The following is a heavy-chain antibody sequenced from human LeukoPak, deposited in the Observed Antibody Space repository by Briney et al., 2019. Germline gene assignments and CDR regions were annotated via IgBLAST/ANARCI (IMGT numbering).Heavy chain of an antibody. Sequence: SETLSLTCIVSGNSITSDFWSWIRQSPGKGLEWIGYINYSGRSEYDPSLKSRVTISVDRSRKRVSLKMRSATAADTAVYYCARLDCLSDECYNYWAVGALVTVSS. J-gene: IGHJ4*02. V-gene: IGHV4-59*08. CDR2: INYSGRS. CDR1: GNSITSDF. CDR3: ARLDCLSDECYNY. D-gene: IGHD2-21*01.